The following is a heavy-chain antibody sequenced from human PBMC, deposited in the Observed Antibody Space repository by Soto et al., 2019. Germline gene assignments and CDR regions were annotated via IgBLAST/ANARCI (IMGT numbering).Heavy chain of an antibody. J-gene: IGHJ5*02. Sequence: PGGSLSLSCSASGFNFGSYWMDWVRQAPGKGLVWVSRIKSDGSSTTYADSVKGRFTISRDNAKNTLYLQMNSLRVEDTAVYYCARSDWFDPWGQGTLVTVSS. CDR1: GFNFGSYW. CDR2: IKSDGSST. CDR3: ARSDWFDP. V-gene: IGHV3-74*01.